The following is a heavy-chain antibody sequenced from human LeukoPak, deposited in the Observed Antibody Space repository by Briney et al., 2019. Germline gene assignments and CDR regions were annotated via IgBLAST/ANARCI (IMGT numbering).Heavy chain of an antibody. Sequence: SETLSLTCTVSSGSISGYYWSWIRQPPGKGLEWIGYIYYSGSTNYNPSLKSRVTISVDTSKNQFSLKLSSVTAADTAVYYCARGLRTTKIDYWGQGTLVTVSS. D-gene: IGHD1-1*01. CDR3: ARGLRTTKIDY. J-gene: IGHJ4*02. CDR1: SGSISGYY. CDR2: IYYSGST. V-gene: IGHV4-59*01.